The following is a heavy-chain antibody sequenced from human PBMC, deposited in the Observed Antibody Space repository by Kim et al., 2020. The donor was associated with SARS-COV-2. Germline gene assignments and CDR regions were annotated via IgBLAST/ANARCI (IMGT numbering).Heavy chain of an antibody. Sequence: GGSLRLSCAASGFTFSSYGMHWVRQAPGKGLEWVAVIWYDGSNKYYADSVKGRFTISRDNSKKTLYLQMNSLRAEDTAVYYCARGVGYYDSSGYYPYYFDYWGQGTLVTVSS. CDR1: GFTFSSYG. CDR2: IWYDGSNK. J-gene: IGHJ4*02. CDR3: ARGVGYYDSSGYYPYYFDY. V-gene: IGHV3-33*01. D-gene: IGHD3-22*01.